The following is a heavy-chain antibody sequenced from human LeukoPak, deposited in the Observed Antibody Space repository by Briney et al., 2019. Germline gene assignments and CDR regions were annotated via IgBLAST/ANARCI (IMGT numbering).Heavy chain of an antibody. J-gene: IGHJ4*02. D-gene: IGHD3-10*02. CDR1: GYTFTSYG. Sequence: ASVTVSCKPSGYTFTSYGISWVRQAPGQGLEWMGWISAYNGNTNYAQNLQGRVTMTTDTSTSTAYMELRSLRSDDTAVYYCATGPSMMFDYWGQGTLVTVSS. V-gene: IGHV1-18*01. CDR3: ATGPSMMFDY. CDR2: ISAYNGNT.